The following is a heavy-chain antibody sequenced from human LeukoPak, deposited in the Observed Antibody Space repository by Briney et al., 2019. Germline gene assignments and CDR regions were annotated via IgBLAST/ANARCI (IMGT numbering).Heavy chain of an antibody. D-gene: IGHD3-10*02. Sequence: PGGSLRLSCVASGFTFSNSWMSWVRQAPGKGLEWVANIKQDGGEKYYVGSVKGRFTISRDNAKNSVYLQMNSLRAEDTAVYYCAELGITMIGGVWGKGTTVTISS. CDR3: AELGITMIGGV. J-gene: IGHJ6*04. V-gene: IGHV3-7*01. CDR2: IKQDGGEK. CDR1: GFTFSNSW.